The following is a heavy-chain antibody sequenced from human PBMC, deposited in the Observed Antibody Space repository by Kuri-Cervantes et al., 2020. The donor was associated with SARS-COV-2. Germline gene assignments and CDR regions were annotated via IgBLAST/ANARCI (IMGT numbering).Heavy chain of an antibody. CDR3: VGGRYSGYDSLFYYYYGMDV. CDR2: ISSNGGST. CDR1: GFTFSCYA. J-gene: IGHJ6*02. Sequence: GESMKISCSASGFTFSCYAMHWVRQAPGKGLEYVSAISSNGGSTYYADSVKGRFTISRDNSKNTLYLQMSSLRAEDTVVYYCVGGRYSGYDSLFYYYYGMDVWGQGTTVTVSS. D-gene: IGHD5-12*01. V-gene: IGHV3-64D*06.